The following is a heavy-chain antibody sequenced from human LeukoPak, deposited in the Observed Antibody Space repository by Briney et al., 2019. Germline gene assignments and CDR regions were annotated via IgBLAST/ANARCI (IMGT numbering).Heavy chain of an antibody. Sequence: SETLSLTCTVPGGSISSYYWSWIRQPAGKGLEWIGRIYTSGSTNYNPSLKSRVAMSVDTSKNQFSLKLSSVTAADTAVYYCARWNMYYYDSSGSFDYWGQGTLVTVSS. CDR1: GGSISSYY. V-gene: IGHV4-4*07. CDR2: IYTSGST. D-gene: IGHD3-22*01. J-gene: IGHJ4*02. CDR3: ARWNMYYYDSSGSFDY.